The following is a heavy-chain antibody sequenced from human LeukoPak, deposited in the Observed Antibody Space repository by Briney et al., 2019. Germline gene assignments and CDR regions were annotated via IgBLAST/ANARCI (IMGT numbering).Heavy chain of an antibody. CDR2: ISSNSRYT. V-gene: IGHV3-21*04. D-gene: IGHD1-1*01. CDR3: AKVYVWNEYYFDF. CDR1: GFTFSSYS. Sequence: GGSLRLSCAASGFTFSSYSMNWVRQAPGKGLEWVSSISSNSRYTYYADSVKGRFTIPRDNSKNTLYLQMNSLKAEDTAVYYCAKVYVWNEYYFDFWGQGTLVTVSS. J-gene: IGHJ4*02.